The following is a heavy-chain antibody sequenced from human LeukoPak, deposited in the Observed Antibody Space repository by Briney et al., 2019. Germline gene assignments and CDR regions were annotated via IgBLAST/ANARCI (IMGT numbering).Heavy chain of an antibody. Sequence: ASVKVSCKASGYTFTSYYMHWVRQAPGQGLEWMGIINPSGGSTSYAQKFQGRVTMTRDKSISTAYLQWSSLKASDTAKYYCARHSSVAAALDAFDIWGQGTMVTVSS. CDR3: ARHSSVAAALDAFDI. V-gene: IGHV1-46*01. D-gene: IGHD3-22*01. CDR2: INPSGGST. J-gene: IGHJ3*02. CDR1: GYTFTSYY.